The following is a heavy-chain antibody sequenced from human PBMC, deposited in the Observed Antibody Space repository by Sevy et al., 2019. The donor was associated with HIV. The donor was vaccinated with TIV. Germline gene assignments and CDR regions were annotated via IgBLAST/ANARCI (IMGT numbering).Heavy chain of an antibody. CDR2: IYYSGST. CDR1: GGSISSDY. Sequence: SETLSLTCTVSGGSISSDYWSWIRQPPGKGLEWIGYIYYSGSTNYNPSLKSRVTISVDTSKNQFSLKLSSVTAADTAVYYCAAGRIIIAAAGTNPNWFDPWGQGTLVTVSS. D-gene: IGHD6-13*01. J-gene: IGHJ5*02. CDR3: AAGRIIIAAAGTNPNWFDP. V-gene: IGHV4-59*01.